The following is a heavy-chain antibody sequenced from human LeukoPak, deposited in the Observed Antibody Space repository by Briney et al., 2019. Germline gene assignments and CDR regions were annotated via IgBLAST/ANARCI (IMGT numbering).Heavy chain of an antibody. CDR3: ARVLGAPYYDF. Sequence: GGSLRLSCAASGFTFSNYWMHWVRQAPGKGLVWVSRINTDGSTTTYAEFVKGRFTISRDNAENTLYLQLNSLRAEDTAVYYCARVLGAPYYDFWGQGILVTVSS. D-gene: IGHD1-26*01. V-gene: IGHV3-74*01. J-gene: IGHJ4*02. CDR2: INTDGSTT. CDR1: GFTFSNYW.